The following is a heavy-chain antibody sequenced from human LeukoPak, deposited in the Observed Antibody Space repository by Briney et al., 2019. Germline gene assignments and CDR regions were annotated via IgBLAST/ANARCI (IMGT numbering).Heavy chain of an antibody. CDR2: IIPIFGTA. CDR1: GGTFSSYA. D-gene: IGHD3-3*01. CDR3: ARGPTHHSKYYDFWSGYFDY. J-gene: IGHJ4*02. Sequence: GASVKVSCKASGGTFSSYAISWVRQAPGQGLEWMGGIIPIFGTANYAQKFQGRVTITADESTSTAYMELSSLRSEDTAVYYCARGPTHHSKYYDFWSGYFDYWGQGTLVTVSS. V-gene: IGHV1-69*13.